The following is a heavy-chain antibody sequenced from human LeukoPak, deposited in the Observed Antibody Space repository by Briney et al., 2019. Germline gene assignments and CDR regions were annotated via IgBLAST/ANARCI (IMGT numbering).Heavy chain of an antibody. Sequence: PGGSLRLSCAASGFTFSSYAMHWVRQAPGKGLEWVAVISYDGSNKYYADSVKGRFTISRDNSKNTLYLQMNSLRAEDTAVYYCAKESYTYGGKRGGCLDYWGQGTLVTVSS. CDR2: ISYDGSNK. CDR1: GFTFSSYA. CDR3: AKESYTYGGKRGGCLDY. V-gene: IGHV3-30-3*01. D-gene: IGHD4-23*01. J-gene: IGHJ4*02.